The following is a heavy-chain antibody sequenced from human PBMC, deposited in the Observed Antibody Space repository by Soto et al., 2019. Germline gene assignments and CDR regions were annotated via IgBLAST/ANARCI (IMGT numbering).Heavy chain of an antibody. V-gene: IGHV1-18*01. CDR2: ISDYNGNT. Sequence: ASVKVTCQASGYRFTSYGILWLRPAPGQGLEWMGWISDYNGNTKYAQKFQGRVTMTTDTSTNTAYMELRILRSDDAAVYYCARPYDSSNSPRIDYWGQGTLVTVSS. CDR3: ARPYDSSNSPRIDY. CDR1: GYRFTSYG. J-gene: IGHJ4*02. D-gene: IGHD3-22*01.